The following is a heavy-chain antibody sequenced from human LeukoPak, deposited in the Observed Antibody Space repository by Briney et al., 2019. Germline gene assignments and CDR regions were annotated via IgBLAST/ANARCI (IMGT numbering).Heavy chain of an antibody. CDR3: ARPPGVGATSFDY. Sequence: GESLKISCKGSGYSFSNYWIAWVRRMPGNGLEWMGIIFPADSDTRYSPSLQGQVTISVDKSINTAYLQWSSLKASDSAMYYCARPPGVGATSFDYWGQGTLVTVSS. CDR1: GYSFSNYW. J-gene: IGHJ4*02. V-gene: IGHV5-51*01. D-gene: IGHD1-26*01. CDR2: IFPADSDT.